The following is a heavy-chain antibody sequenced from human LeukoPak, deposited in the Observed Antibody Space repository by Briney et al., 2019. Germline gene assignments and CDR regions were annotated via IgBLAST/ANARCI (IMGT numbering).Heavy chain of an antibody. CDR1: AFTVSSNY. Sequence: PGGSLRLSCAASAFTVSSNYMSWVRQAPGKGLEWVSVIYSGGTTYYADSVKGRFTISRDNSKNTLYLQMNSLTAEDTAVYYCARAPGGGSYYYFDYWGQGTLVTVSS. J-gene: IGHJ4*02. D-gene: IGHD1-26*01. V-gene: IGHV3-53*01. CDR2: IYSGGTT. CDR3: ARAPGGGSYYYFDY.